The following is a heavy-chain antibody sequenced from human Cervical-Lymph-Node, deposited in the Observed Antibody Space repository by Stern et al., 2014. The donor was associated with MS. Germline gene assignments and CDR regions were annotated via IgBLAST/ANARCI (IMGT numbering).Heavy chain of an antibody. CDR2: TTSKGDRT. D-gene: IGHD3-10*01. J-gene: IGHJ4*01. Sequence: QVQLVESGGGVVQPGGSLTLSCEASGFTFSSYSMHWVRQGPGKGLEWVAATTSKGDRTYYADSVKGRFIMSRDNPKNTLYLHMNSLRAEDTAEYFCARDGMATSGSYSSFDSWGQGTLVTVSS. V-gene: IGHV3-30*01. CDR3: ARDGMATSGSYSSFDS. CDR1: GFTFSSYS.